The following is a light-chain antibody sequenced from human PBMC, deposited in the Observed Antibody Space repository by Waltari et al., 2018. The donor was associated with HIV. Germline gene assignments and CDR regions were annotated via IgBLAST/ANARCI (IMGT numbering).Light chain of an antibody. J-gene: IGLJ2*01. Sequence: QSVLTQPPSASGTPGQRVTISCSGRSSNIGSNYVYWYQQLPGTAPKPLIYRNNQRPSGVPDRFSGSKSGTSASLAISGLRSEDEADYYCAAWDDSLSGVVIGGGTKLTVL. CDR2: RNN. CDR3: AAWDDSLSGVV. V-gene: IGLV1-47*01. CDR1: SSNIGSNY.